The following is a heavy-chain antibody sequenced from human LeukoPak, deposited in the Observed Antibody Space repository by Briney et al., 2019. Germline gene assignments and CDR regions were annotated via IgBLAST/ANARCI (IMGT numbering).Heavy chain of an antibody. CDR3: ARHSRVMVRGAIAQVQH. J-gene: IGHJ1*01. D-gene: IGHD3-10*01. V-gene: IGHV4-39*01. Sequence: PSETLSLTCTVSGGSISSSSYYWGWIRQPPGKGLEWIGSIYYSGSTYHNPSLKSRVTISVDTSKNQFSLKLSSVTAADTAVYYCARHSRVMVRGAIAQVQHWGQGTLVTVSS. CDR2: IYYSGST. CDR1: GGSISSSSYY.